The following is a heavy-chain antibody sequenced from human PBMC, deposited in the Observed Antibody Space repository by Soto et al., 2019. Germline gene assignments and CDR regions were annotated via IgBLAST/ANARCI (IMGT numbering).Heavy chain of an antibody. CDR2: ISHDGSNK. V-gene: IGHV3-30*18. CDR1: GFTFSSFG. D-gene: IGHD6-19*01. J-gene: IGHJ4*02. Sequence: PGGSLRLSCAASGFTFSSFGMHWVRQAPGRGLEWVAVISHDGSNKYYADSVKGRFTISRDNSKNTLHLQMNSLTVEDTAVYYCAKDPHPKSNSWPFFWGQGTLVTVSS. CDR3: AKDPHPKSNSWPFF.